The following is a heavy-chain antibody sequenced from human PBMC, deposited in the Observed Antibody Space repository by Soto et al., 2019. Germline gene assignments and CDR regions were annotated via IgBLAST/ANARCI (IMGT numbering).Heavy chain of an antibody. Sequence: ETLSLTCTVSGGAISGYYWTWVRQPAGKGLEWIGRIYSSGGTKYNSSLKSRVDMSLDMSKNQFSLRLSSVTAADTAVYYCARGQRFSDSFDPWGQGTLVTVSS. J-gene: IGHJ5*02. D-gene: IGHD3-3*01. V-gene: IGHV4-4*07. CDR3: ARGQRFSDSFDP. CDR1: GGAISGYY. CDR2: IYSSGGT.